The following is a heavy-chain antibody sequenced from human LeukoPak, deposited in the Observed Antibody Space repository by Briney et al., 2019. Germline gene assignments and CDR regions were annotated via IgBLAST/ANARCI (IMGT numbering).Heavy chain of an antibody. J-gene: IGHJ4*02. Sequence: GGSLRLSCIASGFAFSSYWMSWVRQAPGKGLELVANISPDGSAEDYVDSVRGRFAISRDNAKRSLYLQMNSLSPEDTAVYYCATQAYSQFDYWGQGTLVSVS. CDR3: ATQAYSQFDY. CDR1: GFAFSSYW. CDR2: ISPDGSAE. D-gene: IGHD4-11*01. V-gene: IGHV3-7*01.